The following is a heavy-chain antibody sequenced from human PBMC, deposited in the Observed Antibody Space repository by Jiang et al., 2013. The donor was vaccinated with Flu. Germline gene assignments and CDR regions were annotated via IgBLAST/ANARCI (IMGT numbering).Heavy chain of an antibody. CDR3: ARDSGYDIENAFDI. D-gene: IGHD5-12*01. J-gene: IGHJ3*02. V-gene: IGHV3-33*01. CDR2: IWYDGSNK. Sequence: MHWVRPGVQARGVEWVAVIWYDGSNKYYADSVKGRFTISRDNSKNTLYLQMNSLRAEDTAVYYCARDSGYDIENAFDIWGQGTMVTVSS.